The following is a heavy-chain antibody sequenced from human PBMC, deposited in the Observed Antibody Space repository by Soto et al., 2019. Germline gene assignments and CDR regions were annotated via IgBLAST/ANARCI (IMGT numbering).Heavy chain of an antibody. D-gene: IGHD6-13*01. Sequence: QVQLQESGPGLVKPSETLSLTCTVSGGSVSSGSYYWSWIRQPPGKGLEWIGYIYYSVSTNYNPSLKSSVTISVDTSKNQFSLKLSSVTAADTAVYYCARAQLALPLWGQGTLVTVSS. J-gene: IGHJ4*02. CDR3: ARAQLALPL. CDR2: IYYSVST. CDR1: GGSVSSGSYY. V-gene: IGHV4-61*01.